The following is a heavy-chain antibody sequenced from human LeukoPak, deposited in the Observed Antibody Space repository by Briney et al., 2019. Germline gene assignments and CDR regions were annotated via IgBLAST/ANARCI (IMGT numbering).Heavy chain of an antibody. CDR3: AKDLSGSHYPDAFDI. J-gene: IGHJ3*02. V-gene: IGHV3-23*01. Sequence: GGSLRLSCAASGFTFSSYAMTWVRQAPGKGLEWVSIISGSGGITYYADSVKGRFTISRDNSKNTLYLQMNTLRAEDTAVYYCAKDLSGSHYPDAFDIWGQGTMVTVSS. CDR2: ISGSGGIT. CDR1: GFTFSSYA. D-gene: IGHD1-26*01.